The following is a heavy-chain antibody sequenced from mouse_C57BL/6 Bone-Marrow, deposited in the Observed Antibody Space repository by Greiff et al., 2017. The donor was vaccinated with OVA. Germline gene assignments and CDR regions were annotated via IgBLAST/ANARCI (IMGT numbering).Heavy chain of an antibody. D-gene: IGHD1-1*01. Sequence: EVKLMESGGGLVQPGGSLSLSCAASGFTFTDYYMSWVRQPPGKALEWLGFIRNKANGYTTEYSASVKGRFTISRDNSQSILYLQMNALRAEDSATYYCARYAFYCSSPYYFDYWGQGTTLTVSS. J-gene: IGHJ2*01. CDR3: ARYAFYCSSPYYFDY. CDR2: IRNKANGYTT. V-gene: IGHV7-3*01. CDR1: GFTFTDYY.